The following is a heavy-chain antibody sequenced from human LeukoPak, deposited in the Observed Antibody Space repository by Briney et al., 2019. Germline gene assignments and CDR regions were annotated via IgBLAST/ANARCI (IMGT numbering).Heavy chain of an antibody. J-gene: IGHJ5*02. CDR2: LSSDSNQI. V-gene: IGHV3-9*01. CDR1: GFTFEDYG. Sequence: GGSLRLSCAASGFTFEDYGMHWVRHVPGKGLEWVSGLSSDSNQILHSDSVKARFTISRDNDNNYLSLQMQSLRPEHTGLYYCVRSRVRGDPFDPWGQGTLVTVPS. D-gene: IGHD3-10*01. CDR3: VRSRVRGDPFDP.